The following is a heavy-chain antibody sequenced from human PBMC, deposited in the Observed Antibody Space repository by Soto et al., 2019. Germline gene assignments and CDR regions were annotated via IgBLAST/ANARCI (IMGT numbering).Heavy chain of an antibody. CDR3: ARVDWNYFYGMDV. J-gene: IGHJ6*02. CDR1: GGTFSSYA. CDR2: IIPIFGTA. V-gene: IGHV1-69*13. D-gene: IGHD1-1*01. Sequence: SVKVSCKASGGTFSSYAISWVRQAPGQRLEWMGGIIPIFGTANYAQKFQGRVTITADESTSTAYMELSSLRSEDTAVYYCARVDWNYFYGMDVWDQGTTVTVSS.